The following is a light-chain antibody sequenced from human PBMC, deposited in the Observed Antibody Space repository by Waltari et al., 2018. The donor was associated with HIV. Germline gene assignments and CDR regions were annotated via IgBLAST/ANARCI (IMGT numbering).Light chain of an antibody. CDR1: SLRNYF. CDR3: NSRDSSGNRVV. J-gene: IGLJ2*01. Sequence: SSELTQDPAVSVALGQTVRITCQGDSLRNYFASWYQQKPGQAPILVIYGNTNRPSGIPDLLSGSNSGNAAALTITGAQAGDEADDYCNSRDSSGNRVVFGGGTKLTVL. CDR2: GNT. V-gene: IGLV3-19*01.